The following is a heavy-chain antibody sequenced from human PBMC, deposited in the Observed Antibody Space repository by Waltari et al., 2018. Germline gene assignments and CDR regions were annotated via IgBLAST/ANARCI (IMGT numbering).Heavy chain of an antibody. D-gene: IGHD3-22*01. CDR3: AVIRRNYYDSSGYLYLYYFDY. J-gene: IGHJ4*02. CDR2: IIPIFGTA. V-gene: IGHV1-69*05. Sequence: QVQLVQSGAEVKKPGSSVKVSCKASGDTFSRYAISSVRQAPRQGREWMGGIIPIFGTANYAQKFQGRVTITTDESTSTAYMELSSLRSEDTAVYYCAVIRRNYYDSSGYLYLYYFDYWGQGTLVTVSS. CDR1: GDTFSRYA.